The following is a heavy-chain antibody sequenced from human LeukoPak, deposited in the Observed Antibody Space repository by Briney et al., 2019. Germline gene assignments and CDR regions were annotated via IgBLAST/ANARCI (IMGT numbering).Heavy chain of an antibody. CDR2: ISGSGGTT. CDR3: AKDIRGIDAFDI. V-gene: IGHV3-23*01. J-gene: IGHJ3*02. D-gene: IGHD3-10*01. Sequence: GGSLILSCAASGFTFSSYAMSWVRQAPGKGLEWVSAISGSGGTTYYADSVKGRFTISRDNSKNTLYLQMNSLRAEDTAVYFCAKDIRGIDAFDIWGQGTMVTVSS. CDR1: GFTFSSYA.